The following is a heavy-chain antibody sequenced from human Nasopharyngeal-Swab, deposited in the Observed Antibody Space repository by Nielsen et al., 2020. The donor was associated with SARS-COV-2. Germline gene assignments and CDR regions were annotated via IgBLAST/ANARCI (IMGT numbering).Heavy chain of an antibody. CDR1: GGSISSSSYY. CDR3: VGSSWYGDYYYYYGMDV. CDR2: IYYSGST. Sequence: SETLSLPCTVSGGSISSSSYYWGWIRQPPGKGLEWIGSIYYSGSTYYNPSLKSRVTISVDTSKNQFSLKLSSATAADTAVYYCVGSSWYGDYYYYYGMDVWGQGTTVTVSS. J-gene: IGHJ6*02. D-gene: IGHD6-13*01. V-gene: IGHV4-39*07.